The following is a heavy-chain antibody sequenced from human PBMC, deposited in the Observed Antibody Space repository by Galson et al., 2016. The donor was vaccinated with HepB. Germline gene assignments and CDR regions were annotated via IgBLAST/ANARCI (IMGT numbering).Heavy chain of an antibody. V-gene: IGHV1-69*01. Sequence: GTFSRYAISWVRQAPGQGLEWMGGIIPIFGTTNYAQKFQGRVTITADESTSTAYMELSSLRSEDTAVYYCARPQSPYCSSTNCFYYGMDLWGQGTTVTVSS. J-gene: IGHJ6*02. CDR2: IIPIFGTT. CDR1: GTFSRYA. D-gene: IGHD2-2*01. CDR3: ARPQSPYCSSTNCFYYGMDL.